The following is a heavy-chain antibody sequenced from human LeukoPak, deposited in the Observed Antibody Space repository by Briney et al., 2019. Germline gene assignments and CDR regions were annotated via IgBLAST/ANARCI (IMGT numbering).Heavy chain of an antibody. J-gene: IGHJ4*02. CDR1: GFTFSSYS. D-gene: IGHD3-3*01. CDR3: ATLGEYYDFWSGPLREDFDY. V-gene: IGHV3-48*01. CDR2: ISSSSSTI. Sequence: GGSLRLSCAASGFTFSSYSMNWVRQAPGKGLEWVSYISSSSSTIYYADSVKGRFTISRDNAKNSLYLQMNSLRAEDTAVYYCATLGEYYDFWSGPLREDFDYWGQGTLVTVSS.